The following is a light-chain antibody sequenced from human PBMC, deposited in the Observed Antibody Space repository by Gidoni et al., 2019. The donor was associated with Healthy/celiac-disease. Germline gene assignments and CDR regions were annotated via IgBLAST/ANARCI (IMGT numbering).Light chain of an antibody. CDR1: SSNIGSNY. V-gene: IGLV1-47*01. J-gene: IGLJ3*02. CDR3: AAWDDSLSGPHWV. Sequence: QSVLTQPPSASGPPGQTVPISCSGSSSNIGSNYVYWYQQLPGTAPKLLIYRNNQRPSGVPDRFSGSKSGTSASLAISGLRSEDEADYYCAAWDDSLSGPHWVFGGGTKLTVL. CDR2: RNN.